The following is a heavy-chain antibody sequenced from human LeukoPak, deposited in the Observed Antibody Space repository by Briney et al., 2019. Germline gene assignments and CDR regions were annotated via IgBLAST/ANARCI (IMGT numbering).Heavy chain of an antibody. CDR1: GDSISDTRYY. CDR3: AGQAYCAGDCYFYS. CDR2: IYCSGIT. D-gene: IGHD2-21*02. Sequence: SETLSLTCTVSGDSISDTRYYWGWIRQPPGKGLEWIGSIYCSGITYYNPSLKSRVTMSVDTSKNQFSLKLSSVTAADTAVYYCAGQAYCAGDCYFYSWGQGTLVTVSS. J-gene: IGHJ4*02. V-gene: IGHV4-39*01.